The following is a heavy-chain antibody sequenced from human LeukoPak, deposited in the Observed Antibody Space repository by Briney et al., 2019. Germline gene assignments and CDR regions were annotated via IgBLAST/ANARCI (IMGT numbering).Heavy chain of an antibody. CDR2: ISYDRSKK. CDR1: GITFSNYG. Sequence: GGSLRLSCAASGITFSNYGMHWVRQAPGKGLEWVAVISYDRSKKYYADSVKGRFTISRDNSKNTLYLQMNSLRTEDTAVYYCARDIESGDFDYWGQGTLVTVSS. J-gene: IGHJ4*02. V-gene: IGHV3-30*03. D-gene: IGHD3-16*02. CDR3: ARDIESGDFDY.